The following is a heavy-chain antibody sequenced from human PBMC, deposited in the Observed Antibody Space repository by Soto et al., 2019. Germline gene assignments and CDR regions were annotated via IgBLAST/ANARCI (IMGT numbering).Heavy chain of an antibody. Sequence: PVGSLRLSCAASGFTFSSFGMHWVRQAPGKGLEWVAAIWYDGSNKFYSDSVKGRFTISRDNSKNTLYLQMNSLRAEDTALYYCAKPPYYGSGIFAFDIWGQGTMVTVSS. D-gene: IGHD3-10*01. CDR1: GFTFSSFG. V-gene: IGHV3-30*02. CDR2: IWYDGSNK. CDR3: AKPPYYGSGIFAFDI. J-gene: IGHJ3*02.